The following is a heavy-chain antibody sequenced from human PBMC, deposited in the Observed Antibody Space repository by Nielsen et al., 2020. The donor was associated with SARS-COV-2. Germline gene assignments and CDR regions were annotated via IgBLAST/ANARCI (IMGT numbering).Heavy chain of an antibody. CDR1: GFTFSSYA. CDR3: AKDGIAVAGFFDY. V-gene: IGHV3-23*01. Sequence: ESLKISCAASGFTFSSYAMSWVRQAPGKGLEWVSTISGSGGSTSYADSVKGRFTVSRDNSKNTLYLQMNSLRAEDTAVYYCAKDGIAVAGFFDYWGQGTLVTVSS. J-gene: IGHJ4*02. CDR2: ISGSGGST. D-gene: IGHD6-19*01.